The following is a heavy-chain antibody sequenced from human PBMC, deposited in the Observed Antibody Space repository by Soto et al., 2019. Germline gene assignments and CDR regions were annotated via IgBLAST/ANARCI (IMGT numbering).Heavy chain of an antibody. J-gene: IGHJ6*04. V-gene: IGHV3-74*01. CDR3: ARGWFGPDV. CDR1: GFTLSGRS. CDR2: IDNAGTDS. Sequence: VQLVESGGGLVQPGGSLRLSCAASGFTLSGRSMHWVRQAPGKGLVWVSGIDNAGTDSTYADSVKGRFTSSRDNAKNMLYLQMSSLGVEDTAVYYCARGWFGPDVWGKGTRVTVSS. D-gene: IGHD3-10*01.